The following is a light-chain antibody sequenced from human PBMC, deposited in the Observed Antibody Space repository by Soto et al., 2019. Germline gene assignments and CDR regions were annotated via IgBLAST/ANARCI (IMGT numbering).Light chain of an antibody. CDR2: GAS. Sequence: DIVLTQSPGTLSLSPGERATLSCRASQSLSSSYLAWYQQKPGQAPRLLIYGASNRATGIPDRFSGSGSGTDFTLTISRLEPEDFAVYFCQQYGSSPPYAFGQGTKLAIK. CDR1: QSLSSSY. V-gene: IGKV3-20*01. CDR3: QQYGSSPPYA. J-gene: IGKJ2*01.